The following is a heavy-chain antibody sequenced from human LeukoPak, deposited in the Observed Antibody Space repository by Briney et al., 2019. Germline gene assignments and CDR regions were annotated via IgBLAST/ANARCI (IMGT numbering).Heavy chain of an antibody. Sequence: GASVKVSCKASGYTFTSYYMHWVRQAPGQGLEWMGIINPSGGSTSYAQKFQGRVTMTRDMSTSTVYMELSSLRSEDTAVYYCARDGSGSYWAYYYYYMDVWGKGTTVTVSS. D-gene: IGHD1-26*01. CDR2: INPSGGST. J-gene: IGHJ6*03. V-gene: IGHV1-46*01. CDR3: ARDGSGSYWAYYYYYMDV. CDR1: GYTFTSYY.